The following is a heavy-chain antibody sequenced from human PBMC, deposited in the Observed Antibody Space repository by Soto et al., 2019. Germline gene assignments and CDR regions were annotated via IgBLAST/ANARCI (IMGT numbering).Heavy chain of an antibody. D-gene: IGHD3-22*01. CDR2: IRSKAYGGTT. CDR3: TTGRYDSSGYPYYFDY. J-gene: IGHJ4*02. Sequence: GGSLRLSCTASGFTFGDYAMSWFRQAPGKGLEWVGFIRSKAYGGTTEYAASVKGRFTISRDDSKSIAYLQMNSLKTEDTAVYYCTTGRYDSSGYPYYFDYWGQGTLVTVSS. CDR1: GFTFGDYA. V-gene: IGHV3-49*03.